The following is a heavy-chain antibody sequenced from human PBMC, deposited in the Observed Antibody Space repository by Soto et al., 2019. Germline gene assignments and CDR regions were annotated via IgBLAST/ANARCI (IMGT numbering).Heavy chain of an antibody. V-gene: IGHV1-69*01. J-gene: IGHJ5*02. CDR3: ARDNPYTNSFGNWFDP. CDR1: GGNPSNSA. CDR2: IIPVFGTV. D-gene: IGHD6-13*01. Sequence: QVHLLLQSGAEVKKPGSSVKVACKASGGNPSNSAISWVRQAPGQGLEWMGGIIPVFGTVNYAQKFQGRVTITADESTSTAYMELNRLRSEDTAVYYCARDNPYTNSFGNWFDPWGQGTLVIVS.